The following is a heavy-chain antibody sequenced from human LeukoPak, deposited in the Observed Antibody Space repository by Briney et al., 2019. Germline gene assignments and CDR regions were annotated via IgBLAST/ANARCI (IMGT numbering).Heavy chain of an antibody. Sequence: ASVKVSCKASGYTFTSYYMHWVRQAPGQGLEWMGIINPSGGSTSYAQKFQGRVTMTRDTSTSTVYMELSSLRSEDTAVYYCARWGTRGYSYGYGMDVGGQGTTVTVSS. J-gene: IGHJ6*02. CDR3: ARWGTRGYSYGYGMDV. D-gene: IGHD5-18*01. CDR1: GYTFTSYY. V-gene: IGHV1-46*01. CDR2: INPSGGST.